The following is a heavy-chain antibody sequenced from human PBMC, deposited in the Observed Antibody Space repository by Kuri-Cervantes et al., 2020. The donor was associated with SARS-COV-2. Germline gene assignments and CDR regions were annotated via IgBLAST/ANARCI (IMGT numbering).Heavy chain of an antibody. CDR1: GFTFSSYD. Sequence: GEALKISWAASGFTFSSYDLGWVRPAPGKGLEWVSGISNSGGRKHYADSAKGRFTISIDNSKNTLYLEMNSLTAEDTAGYYCSKEGSEYIWGSYGMPPTDGDWGQGTLVTISS. CDR3: SKEGSEYIWGSYGMPPTDGD. D-gene: IGHD3-16*01. V-gene: IGHV3-23*01. J-gene: IGHJ4*02. CDR2: ISNSGGRK.